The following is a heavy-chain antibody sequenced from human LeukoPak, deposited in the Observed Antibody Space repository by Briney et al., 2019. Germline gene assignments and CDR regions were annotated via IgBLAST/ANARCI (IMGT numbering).Heavy chain of an antibody. CDR1: GFTFSSYS. D-gene: IGHD3-16*02. CDR2: ISSSSSYI. V-gene: IGHV3-21*04. J-gene: IGHJ4*02. CDR3: AKAMVVGELSFRDY. Sequence: GGSLRLSCAASGFTFSSYSMTWVRQAPGKGLEWVSSISSSSSYIYYADSVKGRFTISRDNSKNTLYLQMNSLRAEDTAVYYCAKAMVVGELSFRDYWGQGTLVTVSS.